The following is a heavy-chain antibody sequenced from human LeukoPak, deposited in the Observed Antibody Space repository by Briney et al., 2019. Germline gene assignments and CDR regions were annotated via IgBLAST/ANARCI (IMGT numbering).Heavy chain of an antibody. V-gene: IGHV3-20*04. Sequence: GGSLRLSCAASGFTFDDYGMSWVRQAPGKGLEWVSGINWNGGSTGYADSVKGRFTISRDNAKNSLYLQMNSLRAEDTALYYCARETNLDYDFWSGSMEDYYYYMDVWGEGTTVTVSS. J-gene: IGHJ6*03. CDR2: INWNGGST. CDR1: GFTFDDYG. D-gene: IGHD3-3*01. CDR3: ARETNLDYDFWSGSMEDYYYYMDV.